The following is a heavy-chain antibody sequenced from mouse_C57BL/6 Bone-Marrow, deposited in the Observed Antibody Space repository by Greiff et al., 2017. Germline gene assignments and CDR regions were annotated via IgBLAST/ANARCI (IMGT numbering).Heavy chain of an antibody. CDR2: IDPENGDT. CDR3: TYFTTVAVRYYFDY. V-gene: IGHV14-4*01. J-gene: IGHJ2*01. CDR1: GFNIKDDY. Sequence: EVQVVESGAELVRPGASVKLSCPASGFNIKDDYMHWVKQRPEQGLEWIGWIDPENGDTEYASKFQGKATITADTSSNTAYLQLSSLTSEDTAVYYCTYFTTVAVRYYFDYWGQGTTLTVSS. D-gene: IGHD1-1*01.